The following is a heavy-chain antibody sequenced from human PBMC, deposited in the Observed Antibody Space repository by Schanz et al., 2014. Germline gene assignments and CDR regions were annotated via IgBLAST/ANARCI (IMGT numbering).Heavy chain of an antibody. CDR3: ARARGWGAPYYYGMDA. D-gene: IGHD3-16*01. J-gene: IGHJ6*02. CDR1: GFTFSSYS. CDR2: IYLDGST. V-gene: IGHV3-66*01. Sequence: EAQLLESGGGLVQPGGSLRLSCEASGFTFSSYSMNWVRQAPGKGLQWVSCIYLDGSTYYADSVKGRLTISRDTSKNTLYLQINSLRDEDTAVYYCARARGWGAPYYYGMDAWGQGTTVTVSS.